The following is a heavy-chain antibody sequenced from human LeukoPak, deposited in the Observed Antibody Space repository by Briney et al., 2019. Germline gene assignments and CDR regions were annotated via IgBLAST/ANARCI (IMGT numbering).Heavy chain of an antibody. CDR3: ARGPYDYVWGSYRHSFDP. CDR2: INHSGST. CDR1: GGSFSGYY. D-gene: IGHD3-16*02. J-gene: IGHJ5*02. Sequence: SETLSLTCAVYGGSFSGYYWSWIRQPPGKGLEWLGEINHSGSTNYNPSLKSRVTISVDTSKNQFSLKLSSVTAADTAVYYCARGPYDYVWGSYRHSFDPWGQGTLVTVSS. V-gene: IGHV4-34*01.